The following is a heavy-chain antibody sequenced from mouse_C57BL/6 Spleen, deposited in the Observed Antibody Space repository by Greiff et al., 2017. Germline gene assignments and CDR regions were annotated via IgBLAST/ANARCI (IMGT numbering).Heavy chain of an antibody. D-gene: IGHD2-3*01. CDR1: GFSLTSYG. V-gene: IGHV2-2*01. Sequence: VQLQQSGPGLVQPSPSLSITCTVSGFSLTSYGVHWVRQSPGKGLEWLGVIWSGGSTDDNAAFISRLSISKDNSKSHVFLKMNSLQADDTAVYYCASYDGYPWFADRGQGTLVTVSA. CDR3: ASYDGYPWFAD. CDR2: IWSGGST. J-gene: IGHJ3*01.